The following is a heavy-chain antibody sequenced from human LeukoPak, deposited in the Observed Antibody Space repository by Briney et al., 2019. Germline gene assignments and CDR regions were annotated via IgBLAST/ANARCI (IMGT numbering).Heavy chain of an antibody. V-gene: IGHV3-23*01. CDR3: AKDPDIVGATTPDY. D-gene: IGHD1-26*01. J-gene: IGHJ4*02. Sequence: GGSLRLSCAASGFTFSSYAMSWVRQAPGKGLEWVSAISGSGGSTYYADCVKGRFTISRDNSKNTLYLQMNSLRAEDTAVYYCAKDPDIVGATTPDYWGQGTLVTVSS. CDR2: ISGSGGST. CDR1: GFTFSSYA.